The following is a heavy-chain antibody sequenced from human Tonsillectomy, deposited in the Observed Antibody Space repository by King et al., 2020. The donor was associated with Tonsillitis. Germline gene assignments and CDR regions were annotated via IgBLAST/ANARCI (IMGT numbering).Heavy chain of an antibody. Sequence: VQLVESGGGLVQPGRSLRLSCTASGFTFGDYAMSWFRQAPGKGLEWVGFIRSKAYGGTTEYAASVKGRFTISRDDSKSIAYLQMNSLKTEDTAVYYCTSVGFGELYSPFDYWGQGTLVTVSS. D-gene: IGHD3-10*01. CDR3: TSVGFGELYSPFDY. J-gene: IGHJ4*02. CDR2: IRSKAYGGTT. CDR1: GFTFGDYA. V-gene: IGHV3-49*03.